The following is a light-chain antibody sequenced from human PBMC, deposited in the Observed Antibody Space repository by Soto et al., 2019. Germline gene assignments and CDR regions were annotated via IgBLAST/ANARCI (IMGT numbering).Light chain of an antibody. V-gene: IGKV3-20*01. J-gene: IGKJ2*01. CDR2: SAS. CDR3: QQYGSSPYT. CDR1: QSVSSSY. Sequence: EIVLTQSPGTLSLSPGERATLSCRASQSVSSSYLAWYQQKPGQAPRLLIYSASSRATGIPDRFSGSGSGTDFTLTISRVEPEDFAVYYCQQYGSSPYTFGQGTKLEIK.